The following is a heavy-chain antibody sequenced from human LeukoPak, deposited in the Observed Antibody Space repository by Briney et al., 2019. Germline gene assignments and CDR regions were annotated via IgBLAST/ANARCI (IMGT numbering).Heavy chain of an antibody. CDR1: GFSFSNYA. V-gene: IGHV3-23*01. D-gene: IGHD4-17*01. Sequence: GGSLRLSCAASGFSFSNYAMSWVRQAPGKGLDWVSSISDSGAATYYADSVKGRFTISRDNSKNTLYLQLNSLGAEDTAVYYCAKIAPWGAVTTTDGFDYWGQGTLDTVSS. J-gene: IGHJ4*02. CDR3: AKIAPWGAVTTTDGFDY. CDR2: ISDSGAAT.